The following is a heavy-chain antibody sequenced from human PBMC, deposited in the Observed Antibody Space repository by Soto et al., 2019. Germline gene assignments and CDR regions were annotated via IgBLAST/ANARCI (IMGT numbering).Heavy chain of an antibody. V-gene: IGHV5-51*01. Sequence: PGESLKISCQGSGYRFTNFWIGWVRQRPGKGLEWMGIIYSRDSDTRYSPSFQGQVTISVDSSISTAYLQWSSLNDSDTAIYYCASAPNTPSDGDFDFRGRGPLFTASS. CDR1: GYRFTNFW. CDR2: IYSRDSDT. CDR3: ASAPNTPSDGDFDF. J-gene: IGHJ4*02. D-gene: IGHD2-15*01.